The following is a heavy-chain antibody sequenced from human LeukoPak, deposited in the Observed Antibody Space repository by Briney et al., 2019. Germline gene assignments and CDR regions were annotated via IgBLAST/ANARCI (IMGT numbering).Heavy chain of an antibody. CDR2: INHSGSA. CDR3: RATWGIMGTTFDY. Sequence: SETLSLTCAVYGGSFSSYYWSWIRQPPGKGLEWIGEINHSGSANYNPSLKSRVTISVDTPKNQFSLKLSSVTAADTAVYYCRATWGIMGTTFDYWGQGSLVTVSS. CDR1: GGSFSSYY. J-gene: IGHJ4*02. V-gene: IGHV4-34*01. D-gene: IGHD3-16*01.